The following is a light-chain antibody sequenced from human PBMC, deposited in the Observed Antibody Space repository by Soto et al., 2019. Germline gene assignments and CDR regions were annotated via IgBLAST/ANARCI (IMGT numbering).Light chain of an antibody. CDR1: KNDIGSSDY. J-gene: IGLJ3*02. Sequence: QSVLTQPASVSASPGQSITISCTGGKNDIGSSDYVSWYQQHPGKAPKLIIYGVSNRPSGTSDRSSGSKSGNTASLTISGLQADDEADYYCSSSTSSNTLVFGGGTKVTVL. CDR2: GVS. V-gene: IGLV2-14*01. CDR3: SSSTSSNTLV.